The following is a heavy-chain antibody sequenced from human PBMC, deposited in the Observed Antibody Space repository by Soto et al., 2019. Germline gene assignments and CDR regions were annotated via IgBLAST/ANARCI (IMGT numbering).Heavy chain of an antibody. D-gene: IGHD3-10*01. CDR1: GFTFSSYA. V-gene: IGHV3-30-3*01. CDR3: ARDKITMVRADYFDY. J-gene: IGHJ4*02. Sequence: PGGSLRLSCAASGFTFSSYAMHWVRQAPGKGLEWVAVISYDGSNKYYADSVKGRFTISRDNSKNTLYLQMNSLRAEDTAVYYCARDKITMVRADYFDYWGQGTLVTVSS. CDR2: ISYDGSNK.